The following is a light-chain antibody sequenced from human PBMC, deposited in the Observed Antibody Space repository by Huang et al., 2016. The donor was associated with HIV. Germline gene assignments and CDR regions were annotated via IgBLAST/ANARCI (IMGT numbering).Light chain of an antibody. Sequence: DIQMTQSPSSLSASVGERVTITCRASQSISSYLNWYQQKPGKAPKLLIYASSRMQSGVPSRFSGSGSGTDFTLTISSLQPEDFATYYCQQSYSSLTFGGGTKVEIK. CDR3: QQSYSSLT. CDR2: ASS. V-gene: IGKV1-39*01. J-gene: IGKJ4*01. CDR1: QSISSY.